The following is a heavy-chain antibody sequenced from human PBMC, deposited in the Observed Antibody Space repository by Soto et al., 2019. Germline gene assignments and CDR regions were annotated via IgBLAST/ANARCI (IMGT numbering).Heavy chain of an antibody. CDR2: ISSSSSYI. CDR1: GFTFSSYS. J-gene: IGHJ4*02. V-gene: IGHV3-21*01. CDR3: ARDPPGYSYVYGLGY. Sequence: EVQLVESGGGLVKPGGSLRLSCAASGFTFSSYSMNWVRQAPGKGLEWVSSISSSSSYIYYADSVKGRFTISRDNAKKALNLQMNSLRAEDAAVYYCARDPPGYSYVYGLGYWGQGTPVTVSS. D-gene: IGHD5-18*01.